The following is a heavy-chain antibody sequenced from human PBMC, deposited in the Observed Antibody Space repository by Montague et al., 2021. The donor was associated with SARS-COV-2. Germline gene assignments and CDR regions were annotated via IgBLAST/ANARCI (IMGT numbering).Heavy chain of an antibody. V-gene: IGHV2-5*01. Sequence: PALVKPTQTLTLTCTFSGFSLSTSGVGVGWIRQPPGKALEWLALIYWNDDKRYSPSLKSRLTITKDTSKNQVVLTMTNMDPVDTATYYCAHRRIRVTIFGVVTNPYYYYGMDVWGQGTTVTVPS. CDR2: IYWNDDK. CDR3: AHRRIRVTIFGVVTNPYYYYGMDV. D-gene: IGHD3-3*01. J-gene: IGHJ6*02. CDR1: GFSLSTSGVG.